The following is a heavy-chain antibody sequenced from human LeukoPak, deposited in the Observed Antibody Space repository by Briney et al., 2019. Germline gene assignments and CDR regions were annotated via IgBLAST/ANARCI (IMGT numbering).Heavy chain of an antibody. CDR1: GFTFSSYS. D-gene: IGHD2-21*01. CDR2: ISSSSSYI. CDR3: AREILVDY. Sequence: KSGGSLRLSCAASGFTFSSYSMNWVRQAPGKGLEWVSSISSSSSYIHYADSVKGRFAISRDNAKNSLYLQMNRLRAEDTAVYYCAREILVDYWGQGTLVTVSS. J-gene: IGHJ4*02. V-gene: IGHV3-21*01.